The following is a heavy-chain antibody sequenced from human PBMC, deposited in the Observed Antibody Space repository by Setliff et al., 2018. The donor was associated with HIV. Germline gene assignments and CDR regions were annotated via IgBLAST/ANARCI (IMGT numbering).Heavy chain of an antibody. D-gene: IGHD2-2*01. CDR1: GASMSSFF. J-gene: IGHJ1*01. CDR2: IYYSGSA. Sequence: SETLSLTCTVSGASMSSFFWTWIRQSPGKGLEWIAFIYYSGSANYNSALRSRVTISVDTSNNQFSLKMNSVTAADTAVYYCASLGYCSSPNCYYQYFQHWGQGTLVTVSS. CDR3: ASLGYCSSPNCYYQYFQH. V-gene: IGHV4-59*01.